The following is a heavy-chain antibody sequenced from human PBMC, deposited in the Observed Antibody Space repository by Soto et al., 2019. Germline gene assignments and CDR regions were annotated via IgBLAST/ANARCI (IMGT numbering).Heavy chain of an antibody. V-gene: IGHV3-33*01. CDR1: GFTFSSYG. J-gene: IGHJ6*02. CDR2: IWYDGSNK. CDR3: ARDGGFTMVRGVTTHYGMDV. Sequence: ESGGGVVQPGRSLRLSCAASGFTFSSYGMHWVRQAPGKGLEWVAVIWYDGSNKYYADSVKGRFTISRDNSKNTLYRQMNSLRAEDTAVYYCARDGGFTMVRGVTTHYGMDVWGQGTTVTVSS. D-gene: IGHD3-10*01.